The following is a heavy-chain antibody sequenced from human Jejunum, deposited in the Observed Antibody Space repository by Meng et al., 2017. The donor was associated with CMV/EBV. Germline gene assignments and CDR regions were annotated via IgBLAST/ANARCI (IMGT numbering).Heavy chain of an antibody. V-gene: IGHV4-59*01. D-gene: IGHD3-16*01. CDR3: ARGWGTTSPWDY. CDR2: VDYYGST. J-gene: IGHJ4*02. Sequence: CSVSVDSISGYYFSWIRQPPGKGLEWIGNVDYYGSTKYNPSLKSRVTISVDPARSQLSLKLGSVSAADTAVYYCARGWGTTSPWDYWGQGMLVTVSS. CDR1: VDSISGYY.